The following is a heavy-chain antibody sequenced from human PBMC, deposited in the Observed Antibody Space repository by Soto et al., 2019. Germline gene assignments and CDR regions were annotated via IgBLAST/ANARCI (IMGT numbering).Heavy chain of an antibody. CDR1: VDTFTGYY. D-gene: IGHD6-13*01. CDR2: INPKSGGT. Sequence: XSGKVSCKDSVDTFTGYYIHWVRQAPGQGLEWMGWINPKSGGTKYAQKFQGRVTMTRDTSITTAYMELSRLRSDDTAVYYCARVIQYSTSWYTLGYWGQGTLVTVSS. J-gene: IGHJ4*02. V-gene: IGHV1-2*02. CDR3: ARVIQYSTSWYTLGY.